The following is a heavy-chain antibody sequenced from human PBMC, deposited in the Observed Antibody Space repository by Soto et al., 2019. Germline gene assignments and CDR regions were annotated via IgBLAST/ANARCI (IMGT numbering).Heavy chain of an antibody. CDR3: AKDNRGYSSTELGHFDY. J-gene: IGHJ4*02. Sequence: EVQLVESGGGLVQPGRSLRLSCAASGFTFDDYAMHWVRQAPGKGLEWVSGISWNSGSIGYADSVKGRFTISRDNAKNSLYLQMNSMRAEDTALYYCAKDNRGYSSTELGHFDYWCQGTLVSVSS. V-gene: IGHV3-9*01. D-gene: IGHD6-13*01. CDR2: ISWNSGSI. CDR1: GFTFDDYA.